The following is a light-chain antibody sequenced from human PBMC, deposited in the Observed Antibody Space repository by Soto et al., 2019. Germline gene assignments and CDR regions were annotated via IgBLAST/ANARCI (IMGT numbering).Light chain of an antibody. CDR2: DTS. J-gene: IGKJ4*01. Sequence: EIVLTQSPPTLSLSPGERATLSSRASQSVSSYLAWYQQKPGQAPRLLIYDTSNRATGIPARFSGSGSGTDFTLTISSLEPEDFAFYYCQQRSNWPGTFGGGTKVEIK. V-gene: IGKV3-11*01. CDR1: QSVSSY. CDR3: QQRSNWPGT.